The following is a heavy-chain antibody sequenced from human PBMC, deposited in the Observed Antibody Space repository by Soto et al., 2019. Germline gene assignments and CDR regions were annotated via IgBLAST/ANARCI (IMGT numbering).Heavy chain of an antibody. V-gene: IGHV1-18*01. Sequence: ASVKVSCTASGSTFTNYGITWVRQAPGQGLEWMGWISGYNGNTDYAQKLQGRATLTTDTSTNTAYMELRSLTSDDTAMYYCARDLDYVWGSHRHVSSYWGQGTLVTVSS. CDR2: ISGYNGNT. J-gene: IGHJ4*02. CDR3: ARDLDYVWGSHRHVSSY. CDR1: GSTFTNYG. D-gene: IGHD3-16*02.